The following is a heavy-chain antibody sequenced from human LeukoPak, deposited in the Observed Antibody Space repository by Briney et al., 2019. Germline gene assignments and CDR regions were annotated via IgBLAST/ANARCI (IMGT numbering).Heavy chain of an antibody. D-gene: IGHD6-13*01. V-gene: IGHV3-74*01. CDR2: INSDGSST. J-gene: IGHJ4*02. CDR3: ARDGIAESSDY. Sequence: RAGGSLRLSCAASGFTFSSYWMHWVRHAPGKGLVRVSRINSDGSSTIYADSVKGRFTISRDNAKNTLYLQMNSLRAEDTAVYYCARDGIAESSDYWGQGTLVTVSS. CDR1: GFTFSSYW.